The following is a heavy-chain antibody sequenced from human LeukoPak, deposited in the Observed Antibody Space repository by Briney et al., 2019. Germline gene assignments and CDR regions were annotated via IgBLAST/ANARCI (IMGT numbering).Heavy chain of an antibody. J-gene: IGHJ5*02. CDR1: AYTFTNYD. D-gene: IGHD1-7*01. CDR2: MKPNSGNT. CDR3: ATGIVGGTTVGP. Sequence: ASVTVSCKASAYTFTNYDINWVRQAAGQGLEWMGWMKPNSGNTVYAQKFQGRVTMTRNTSITTAYMELSSLTSEDTAVYYCATGIVGGTTVGPWGQGTLVTVSS. V-gene: IGHV1-8*01.